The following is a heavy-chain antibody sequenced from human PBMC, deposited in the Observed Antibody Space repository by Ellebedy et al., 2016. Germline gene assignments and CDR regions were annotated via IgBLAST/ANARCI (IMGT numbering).Heavy chain of an antibody. Sequence: GESLKVSXAASGFTFGDYYMSWIRQVPGKGLEWVSYISHSGITIYYADSLKGRFTIFRDNTRKSLFLQMNNLRAEDTAIYYCARGGMDTANAPDYWGQGTLVTVSS. CDR1: GFTFGDYY. CDR2: ISHSGITI. D-gene: IGHD5-18*01. V-gene: IGHV3-11*01. J-gene: IGHJ4*02. CDR3: ARGGMDTANAPDY.